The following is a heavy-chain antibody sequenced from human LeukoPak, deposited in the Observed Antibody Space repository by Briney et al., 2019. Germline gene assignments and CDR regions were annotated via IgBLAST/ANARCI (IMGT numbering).Heavy chain of an antibody. V-gene: IGHV1-3*01. D-gene: IGHD5-18*01. CDR2: INVGNGNT. Sequence: ASVKVSCKASGYTFTTYTIHWVRQAPGQGLEWMAWINVGNGNTKYSQKFQGRVSITRDTSASTAYMELSTLRSEDTALYYCARDGYRRSYWYYGMDVWGRGTTVIVSS. CDR1: GYTFTTYT. J-gene: IGHJ6*02. CDR3: ARDGYRRSYWYYGMDV.